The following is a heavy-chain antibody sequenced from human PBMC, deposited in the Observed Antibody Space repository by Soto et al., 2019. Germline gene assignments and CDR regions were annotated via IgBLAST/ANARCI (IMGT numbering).Heavy chain of an antibody. J-gene: IGHJ6*02. V-gene: IGHV3-21*01. CDR1: GFTFSSYS. CDR2: ISSSSSYI. D-gene: IGHD6-19*01. CDR3: ARDTFIAVAGTWDYCYGMDV. Sequence: GGSLRLSCAASGFTFSSYSMNWVRQAPGKGLEWVSSISSSSSYIYYADSVKGRFTISRDNAKNSLYLQMNSLRAEDTAVYYCARDTFIAVAGTWDYCYGMDVWGRGSTVTVSS.